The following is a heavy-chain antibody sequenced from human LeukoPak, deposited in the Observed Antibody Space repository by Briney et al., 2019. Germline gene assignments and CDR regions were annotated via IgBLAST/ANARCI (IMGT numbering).Heavy chain of an antibody. V-gene: IGHV1-2*06. CDR2: INPNSGGT. J-gene: IGHJ5*02. CDR3: ARDPYGSGSYRSTWFDP. D-gene: IGHD3-10*01. Sequence: ASVKVSCKASGYSFTGYYMHWARQAPGQGLEWMGRINPNSGGTNYAQKFQGRVTMTRDTSISTAYMELSRLRSDDTAVYYCARDPYGSGSYRSTWFDPWGQETLVTVSS. CDR1: GYSFTGYY.